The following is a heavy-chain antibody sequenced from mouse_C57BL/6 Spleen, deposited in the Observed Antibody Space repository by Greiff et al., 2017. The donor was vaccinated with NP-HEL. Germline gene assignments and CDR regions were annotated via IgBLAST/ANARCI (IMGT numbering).Heavy chain of an antibody. J-gene: IGHJ1*03. CDR3: TRGHYEYDEGWYFDV. CDR2: ISSGGDYI. D-gene: IGHD2-4*01. V-gene: IGHV5-9-1*02. Sequence: EVKLMESGEGLVKPGGSLKLSCAASGFTFSSYAMSWVRQTPEKRLEWVAYISSGGDYIYYADTVKGRFTISRDNARNTLYLQMSSLKSEDTAMYYCTRGHYEYDEGWYFDVWGTGTTVTVSS. CDR1: GFTFSSYA.